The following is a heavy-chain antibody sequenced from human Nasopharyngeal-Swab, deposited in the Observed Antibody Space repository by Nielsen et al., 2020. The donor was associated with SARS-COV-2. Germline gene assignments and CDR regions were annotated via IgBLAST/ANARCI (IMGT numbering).Heavy chain of an antibody. D-gene: IGHD4-11*01. CDR2: ISSSSSTI. J-gene: IGHJ5*02. CDR1: GFSFSIYW. Sequence: GESLKISCAASGFSFSIYWMHWARQPPGKGLEWVSYISSSSSTIYYADSVKGRFTISRDNSKNTLYLQMNSLRAEDTALYYCVKGGYLHDYINYGDWFDPWGLGTLVTVSS. V-gene: IGHV3-48*01. CDR3: VKGGYLHDYINYGDWFDP.